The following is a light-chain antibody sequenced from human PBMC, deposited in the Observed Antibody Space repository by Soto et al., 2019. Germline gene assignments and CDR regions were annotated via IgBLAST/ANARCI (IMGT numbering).Light chain of an antibody. Sequence: QSVLPQPASVSGSPGQSITISCTGTSSDVGGYNYVSWYQQYPGKAPKLMIYEVSNRPSGVSNRFSGSKSGNTASLTISGLQAEDEADYYCSSYTSSSTLGFGSGTKVTVL. CDR3: SSYTSSSTLG. V-gene: IGLV2-14*01. J-gene: IGLJ1*01. CDR1: SSDVGGYNY. CDR2: EVS.